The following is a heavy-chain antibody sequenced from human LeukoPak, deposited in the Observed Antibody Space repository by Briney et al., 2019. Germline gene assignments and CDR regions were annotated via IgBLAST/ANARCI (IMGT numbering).Heavy chain of an antibody. D-gene: IGHD6-13*01. Sequence: GGSLRLSCAASGFTFSSYSMNWVRQAPGKGLEWVSSISSSSSYIYYADSVKGRFTISRDNAKNSLYLQMNSLRAEDTAVYYCARDGEEASSSWYRVDDWGQGTLVTVSS. CDR1: GFTFSSYS. CDR2: ISSSSSYI. CDR3: ARDGEEASSSWYRVDD. V-gene: IGHV3-21*01. J-gene: IGHJ4*02.